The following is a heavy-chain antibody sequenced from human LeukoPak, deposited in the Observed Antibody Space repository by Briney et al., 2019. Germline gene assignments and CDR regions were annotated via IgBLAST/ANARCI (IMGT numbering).Heavy chain of an antibody. D-gene: IGHD5-24*01. V-gene: IGHV4-59*01. J-gene: IGHJ3*02. CDR3: ARGRDGYNGDAFDI. CDR1: GGSISSYY. Sequence: SETLSLTCTVSGGSISSYYWSWIRQPPGKGLEWIGYIYYSGNTNYNPSLKSRVTISVDTSKNQFSLKLSSVTAADTAVYYCARGRDGYNGDAFDIWGQGTMVTVSS. CDR2: IYYSGNT.